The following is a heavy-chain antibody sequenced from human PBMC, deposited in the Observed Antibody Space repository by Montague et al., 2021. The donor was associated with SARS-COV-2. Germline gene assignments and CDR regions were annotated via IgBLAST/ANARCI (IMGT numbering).Heavy chain of an antibody. CDR1: GGSISSGGYY. Sequence: TLSLTCTVSGGSISSGGYYWSWIRQHQGKGLEWIGYIYYSGSTYYNPSLKSRVTISVDTSKNQFSLKLSSVTAADTAVYYCARAATITMIVVVIDAFDIWGQGTMVTVSS. V-gene: IGHV4-31*03. J-gene: IGHJ3*02. CDR2: IYYSGST. CDR3: ARAATITMIVVVIDAFDI. D-gene: IGHD3-22*01.